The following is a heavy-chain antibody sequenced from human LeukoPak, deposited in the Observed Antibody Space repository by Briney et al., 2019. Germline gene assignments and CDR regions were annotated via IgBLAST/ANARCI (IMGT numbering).Heavy chain of an antibody. Sequence: GGSLRLSCAASGFTFTDHYMSWVRQAPGQGLEWVSYISSSGSTIYYADSVKGRFTISRDNAKNSLYLQMNSLRAEDTAVYYCARYCGGDCPLSVFDYWGQGTLVTVSS. V-gene: IGHV3-11*01. CDR2: ISSSGSTI. CDR1: GFTFTDHY. J-gene: IGHJ4*02. CDR3: ARYCGGDCPLSVFDY. D-gene: IGHD2-21*02.